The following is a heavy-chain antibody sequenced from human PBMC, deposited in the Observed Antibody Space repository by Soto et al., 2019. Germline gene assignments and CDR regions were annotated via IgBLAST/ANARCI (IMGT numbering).Heavy chain of an antibody. CDR2: IYNDGTT. D-gene: IGHD3-10*01. J-gene: IGHJ6*02. V-gene: IGHV3-53*01. CDR3: VRPLPPGQTHARDV. Sequence: LRLSCVASGLPVAGSYMAWVRQAPGKGLEWASVIYNDGTTYYSQSVEGRFTISRDTSKNTLYLQMDRLRDEDTAVYYCVRPLPPGQTHARDVWGQGTTVPVSS. CDR1: GLPVAGSY.